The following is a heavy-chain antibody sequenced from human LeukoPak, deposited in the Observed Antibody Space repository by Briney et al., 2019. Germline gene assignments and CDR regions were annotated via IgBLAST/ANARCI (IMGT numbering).Heavy chain of an antibody. Sequence: GGSLRLSCAASGFTFSSYSMNWVRQAPGKGLEWVSYISSSSSAIYYADSVKGRFTISRDNAKNSLYLQMNSQRDEDTAFYYCARGLTTVTRSPFDYWGQGTLVTVSS. J-gene: IGHJ4*02. V-gene: IGHV3-48*02. CDR2: ISSSSSAI. D-gene: IGHD4-17*01. CDR3: ARGLTTVTRSPFDY. CDR1: GFTFSSYS.